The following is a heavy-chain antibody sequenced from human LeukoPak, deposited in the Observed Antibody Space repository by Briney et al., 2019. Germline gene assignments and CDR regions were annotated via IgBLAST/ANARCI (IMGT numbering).Heavy chain of an antibody. Sequence: GGSLRLSCAASGFTFSSYAMSWVRQAPGKGLEWVSAISGSGGSTYYADSVKGRFTISRDNSKNTLYLQMNSLRAEDTAVYYCAKSRYYYGSGPKSYGMDVWGQGTTVTVSS. CDR1: GFTFSSYA. CDR2: ISGSGGST. D-gene: IGHD3-10*01. J-gene: IGHJ6*02. V-gene: IGHV3-23*01. CDR3: AKSRYYYGSGPKSYGMDV.